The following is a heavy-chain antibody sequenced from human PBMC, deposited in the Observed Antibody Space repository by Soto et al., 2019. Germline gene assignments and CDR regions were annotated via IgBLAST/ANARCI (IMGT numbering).Heavy chain of an antibody. CDR2: INPNSGGT. V-gene: IGHV1-2*04. Sequence: ASVKVSCKASGYTFTGYYMRWVRQAPGQGLEWMGWINPNSGGTNYAQKFQGWVTMTRDTSISTAYMEPSRLRSDDTAVYYCARGGVLYRYNWNHVGKNAFDIRGQGTMVTVSS. CDR1: GYTFTGYY. CDR3: ARGGVLYRYNWNHVGKNAFDI. J-gene: IGHJ3*02. D-gene: IGHD1-20*01.